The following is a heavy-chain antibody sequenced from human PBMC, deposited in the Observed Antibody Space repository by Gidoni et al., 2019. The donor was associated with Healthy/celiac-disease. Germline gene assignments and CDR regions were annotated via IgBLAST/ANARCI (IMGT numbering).Heavy chain of an antibody. J-gene: IGHJ4*02. D-gene: IGHD3-16*02. Sequence: QVQLQQWGAGLLKPSAILSLSCAVYGGSISGYYWSSIRQPPGKGVEWIGEMNHSGSTDYNPSLKRRVTIAVDTTKNRVSLKLSSVTAADTAVYYCARYSVGGSYRYSDWGQGTLVTVSS. V-gene: IGHV4-34*01. CDR3: ARYSVGGSYRYSD. CDR2: MNHSGST. CDR1: GGSISGYY.